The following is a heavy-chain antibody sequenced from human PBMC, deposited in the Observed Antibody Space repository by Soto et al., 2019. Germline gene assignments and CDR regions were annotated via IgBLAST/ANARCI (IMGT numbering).Heavy chain of an antibody. CDR2: ISGSGGTT. CDR1: GFTFNNYA. Sequence: EVQLLGSGGGLVQPGGSLRLSCAASGFTFNNYAMNWVRQAPGQGLEWVSGISGSGGTTYYEDSVKGRFTISRDNSRNTMYLQLISLRAGDTAVYYCAKGDRSYCGADCYSDHWGQGTLVTVSS. CDR3: AKGDRSYCGADCYSDH. J-gene: IGHJ5*02. V-gene: IGHV3-23*01. D-gene: IGHD2-21*02.